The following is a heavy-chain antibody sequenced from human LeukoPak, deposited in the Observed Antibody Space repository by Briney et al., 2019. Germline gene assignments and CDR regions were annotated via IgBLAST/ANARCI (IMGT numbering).Heavy chain of an antibody. J-gene: IGHJ4*02. D-gene: IGHD3-22*01. CDR3: ARELRADFGSSYKSLFDY. CDR1: GASISSGDYY. Sequence: SETLSLTCIVSGASISSGDYYWSWIRQPPGKGLEWIGYIYYSGSTYYNPSLKSRVTISVDTSKNQFSLKLSSVTAADTAVYYCARELRADFGSSYKSLFDYWGQGTLVTVSS. V-gene: IGHV4-30-4*08. CDR2: IYYSGST.